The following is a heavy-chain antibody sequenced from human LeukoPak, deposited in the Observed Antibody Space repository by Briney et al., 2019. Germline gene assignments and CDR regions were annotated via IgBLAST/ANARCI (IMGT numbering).Heavy chain of an antibody. D-gene: IGHD3-10*01. Sequence: GGSLRLSCAASGFTVSTNYMSWVRQAPGKGLEWVSVIQSGGTTYYADSVKGRFTISRDNSKNTLYLQMNSLRVEDTAVYYCARDRGYSTVMWGQGTMVTASS. CDR3: ARDRGYSTVM. J-gene: IGHJ3*01. CDR1: GFTVSTNY. V-gene: IGHV3-53*01. CDR2: IQSGGTT.